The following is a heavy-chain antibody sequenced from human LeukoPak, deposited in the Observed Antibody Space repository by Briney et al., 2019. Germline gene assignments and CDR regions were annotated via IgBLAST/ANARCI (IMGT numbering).Heavy chain of an antibody. CDR1: GDSSTSDG. CDR3: ATMLSINCSGETCLYYYSYGMDV. J-gene: IGHJ6*02. D-gene: IGHD2-15*01. V-gene: IGHV1-18*01. CDR2: ISAYNGNT. Sequence: ASVKDSSKDSGDSSTSDGTCWGPEAPGQRLEWMGWISAYNGNTNYAQKLQGRVTMTTDTSTSTAYMELRSLRSDDTAVCYCATMLSINCSGETCLYYYSYGMDVWGQGTTVTVSS.